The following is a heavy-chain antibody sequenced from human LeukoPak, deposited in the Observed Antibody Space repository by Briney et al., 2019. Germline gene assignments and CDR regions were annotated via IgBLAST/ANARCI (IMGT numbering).Heavy chain of an antibody. V-gene: IGHV3-9*01. CDR2: ISRNSGSI. CDR3: AKDRLRYYDSSGYKDY. D-gene: IGHD3-22*01. CDR1: GFTFDDYA. Sequence: PGGSLRLSCAASGFTFDDYAMHWVRQAPGKGLEWVSGISRNSGSIGYADSVKGRFTISRDNAKNSLYLQMNSLRAEDTALYYCAKDRLRYYDSSGYKDYWGQGTLVTVSS. J-gene: IGHJ4*02.